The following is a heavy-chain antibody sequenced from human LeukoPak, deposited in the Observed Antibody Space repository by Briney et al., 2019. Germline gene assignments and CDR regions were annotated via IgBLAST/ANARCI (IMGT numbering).Heavy chain of an antibody. D-gene: IGHD2-21*02. CDR2: IHYSGST. Sequence: SETLSLTCTVSGGSFNNYYWSWIRQPPGKGLEGIGYIHYSGSTNYTPSLKSRVTMSVDTSKNQFSLKVNSVTAADTAVYFCARHRGSTASTFEIWGQGTMATVSS. V-gene: IGHV4-59*08. CDR1: GGSFNNYY. CDR3: ARHRGSTASTFEI. J-gene: IGHJ3*02.